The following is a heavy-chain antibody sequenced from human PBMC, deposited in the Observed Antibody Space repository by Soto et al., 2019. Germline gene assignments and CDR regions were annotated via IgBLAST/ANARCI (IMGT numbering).Heavy chain of an antibody. D-gene: IGHD2-15*01. CDR1: GDTRTDFS. Sequence: ASVKVSCKASGDTRTDFSVHWVRQAPGQRPEWMGWLSVGNGDTKYSQKFQGRVTITRDTSARTAYMELSNLRSEDTAVYYCATSEGDCGGGSCYNYFYDYGMDVWGQGTTVTV. CDR2: LSVGNGDT. CDR3: ATSEGDCGGGSCYNYFYDYGMDV. J-gene: IGHJ6*02. V-gene: IGHV1-3*01.